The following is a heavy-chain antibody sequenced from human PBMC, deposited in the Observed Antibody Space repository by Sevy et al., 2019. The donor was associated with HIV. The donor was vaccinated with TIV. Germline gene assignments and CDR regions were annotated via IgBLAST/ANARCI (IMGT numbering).Heavy chain of an antibody. CDR1: GDTFSTYG. V-gene: IGHV1-69*13. CDR3: AAAREYYEDSSGYLDY. J-gene: IGHJ4*02. Sequence: ASVKVSCKASGDTFSTYGLSWVRQAPGQGLEWMGGIIPIFGTPNYAQKFQGRVTITADESASTAYMELSSLRSEDTAVYYCAAAREYYEDSSGYLDYWGQGTLVTVSS. CDR2: IIPIFGTP. D-gene: IGHD3-22*01.